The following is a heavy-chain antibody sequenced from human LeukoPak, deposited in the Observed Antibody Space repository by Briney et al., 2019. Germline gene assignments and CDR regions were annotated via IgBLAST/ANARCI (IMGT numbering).Heavy chain of an antibody. J-gene: IGHJ4*02. CDR1: GGSIRSGDYY. V-gene: IGHV4-30-2*01. CDR2: IYHSGST. D-gene: IGHD6-19*01. CDR3: ARDSEVQWLRYLDY. Sequence: KTSETLSLTCTVSGGSIRSGDYYWSWIRQPPGKGLEWIGYIYHSGSTYYNPSLKSRVTISVDTSKNQFSLKLSSVTAADTAVYYCARDSEVQWLRYLDYWGQGTLVTVSS.